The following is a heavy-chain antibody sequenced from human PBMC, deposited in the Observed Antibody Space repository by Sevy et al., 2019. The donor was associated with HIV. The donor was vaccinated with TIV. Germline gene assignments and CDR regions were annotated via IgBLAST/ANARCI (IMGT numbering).Heavy chain of an antibody. D-gene: IGHD3-10*01. CDR3: ARDLRVSTMVRGVFDY. Sequence: GGSLRLSCAASAFTFSDYYMSWIRQAPGKGLEWVSYISSSGSTIYYADSVKGRFTISRDNAKNSLYLQMNSLRAEDTAVYYCARDLRVSTMVRGVFDYWGQGTLVTVSS. V-gene: IGHV3-11*01. J-gene: IGHJ4*02. CDR1: AFTFSDYY. CDR2: ISSSGSTI.